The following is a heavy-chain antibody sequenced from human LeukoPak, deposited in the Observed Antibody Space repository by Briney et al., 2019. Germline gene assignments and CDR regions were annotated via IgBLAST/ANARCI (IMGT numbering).Heavy chain of an antibody. V-gene: IGHV1-18*01. CDR3: ARDTGYSSSWSDY. CDR2: ISGYNGNT. J-gene: IGHJ4*02. D-gene: IGHD6-13*01. Sequence: ASVNVSCKASGYTFSNYVISWVRQAPGQGLQWMGWISGYNGNTNYAQNFQGRVTMTTETSATTAYMELRSLTSDDTAVYYCARDTGYSSSWSDYWGQGTLVTVSS. CDR1: GYTFSNYV.